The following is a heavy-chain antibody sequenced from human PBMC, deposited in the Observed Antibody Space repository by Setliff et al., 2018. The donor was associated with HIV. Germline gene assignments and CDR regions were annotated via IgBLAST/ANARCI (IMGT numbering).Heavy chain of an antibody. J-gene: IGHJ4*02. Sequence: PSETLSLTCSVSGDSIGTYYWNWIRQTPGKRLGWIGFFYYGGSTDYNPALKNRVAISVDTSRNRVSLKMTSVTAADTAVYYCAREAVDDYARYFDYWGQGSLVTVSS. CDR3: AREAVDDYARYFDY. CDR2: FYYGGST. V-gene: IGHV4-59*01. CDR1: GDSIGTYY. D-gene: IGHD4-17*01.